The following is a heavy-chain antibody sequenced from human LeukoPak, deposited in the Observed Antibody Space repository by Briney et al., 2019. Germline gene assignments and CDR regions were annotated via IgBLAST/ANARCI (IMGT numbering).Heavy chain of an antibody. CDR2: ISSSSSYI. D-gene: IGHD2-15*01. CDR3: ARGEVVVVAATPDY. Sequence: GGSLRLSCAASGFTFSSYSMNWVRQAPGKGLEWVSSISSSSSYIYYADSVKGRFTISRDNAKNSLYLQMNSLRAEDTAVYYCARGEVVVVAATPDYWGQGTLVTVPS. CDR1: GFTFSSYS. J-gene: IGHJ4*02. V-gene: IGHV3-21*01.